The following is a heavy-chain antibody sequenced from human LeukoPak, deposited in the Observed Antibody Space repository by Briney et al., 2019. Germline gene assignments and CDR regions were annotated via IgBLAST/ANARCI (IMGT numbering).Heavy chain of an antibody. D-gene: IGHD3-10*01. CDR3: ARDQGVAMVRGVTAYYGMDV. CDR1: GGSISSGGYY. V-gene: IGHV4-61*08. J-gene: IGHJ6*04. CDR2: IYYSGST. Sequence: SETLSLTCTVSGGSISSGGYYWSWIRQPPGKGLEWIGYIYYSGSTNYNPSLKSRVTISVDTSKNQFSLKLSSVTAADTAVYYCARDQGVAMVRGVTAYYGMDVWGKGTTVTVSS.